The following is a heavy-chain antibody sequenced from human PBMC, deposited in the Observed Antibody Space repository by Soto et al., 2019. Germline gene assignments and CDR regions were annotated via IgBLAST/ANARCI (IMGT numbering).Heavy chain of an antibody. Sequence: QVQLVQSGAEEKKPGASVKVSCKASGYTFTSYAMHWVRQAPGQRLEWMGWINAGNGNTKHSQKLQGRVTITTDTAASTAYMELSSLRSEDTAVYYCARDVAAADYWGQGALVTGSS. V-gene: IGHV1-3*05. D-gene: IGHD6-13*01. CDR3: ARDVAAADY. J-gene: IGHJ4*02. CDR1: GYTFTSYA. CDR2: INAGNGNT.